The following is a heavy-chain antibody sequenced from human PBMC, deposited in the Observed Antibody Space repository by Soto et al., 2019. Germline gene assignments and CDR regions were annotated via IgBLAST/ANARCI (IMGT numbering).Heavy chain of an antibody. CDR2: ISYDGSNK. Sequence: QVQLVESGGGVVQPGRSLRLSCAASGFTFSSYAMHWVRQAPGKGLEWVAVISYDGSNKYYADSVKGRFTISRDNSKNTLYLQMNSLRAEDTAVYYCSYCGGDCYRGRGAFDIWGQGTMVTVSS. CDR1: GFTFSSYA. D-gene: IGHD2-21*02. CDR3: SYCGGDCYRGRGAFDI. J-gene: IGHJ3*02. V-gene: IGHV3-30-3*01.